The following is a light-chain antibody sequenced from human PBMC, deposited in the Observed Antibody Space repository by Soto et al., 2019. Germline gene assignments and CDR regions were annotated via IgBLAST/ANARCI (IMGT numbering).Light chain of an antibody. V-gene: IGKV1-9*01. Sequence: QLTQSPSSLSASVGDRVTITCRASQDVSRYLAWYQQKAGKAPKLLIYGASTLQSGVPSRFSGFGSGTEFTLTISSLQPEDFATYHCHQLHRTPFTFGPGTTVDV. J-gene: IGKJ3*01. CDR1: QDVSRY. CDR2: GAS. CDR3: HQLHRTPFT.